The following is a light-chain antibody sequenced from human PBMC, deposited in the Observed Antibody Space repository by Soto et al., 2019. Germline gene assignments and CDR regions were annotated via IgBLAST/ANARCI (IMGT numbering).Light chain of an antibody. J-gene: IGLJ1*01. CDR1: SSDVGGYNY. CDR3: SSYTPRNTRQIV. CDR2: DVS. Sequence: QSVLTQPASVSGSPGQSITISCTGTSSDVGGYNYVSWYQHHPGKAPKLMIYDVSNRPSGVSNRFSGSKSGNTASLTISGLQPEEEADYYCSSYTPRNTRQIVFGTGTKVTVL. V-gene: IGLV2-14*03.